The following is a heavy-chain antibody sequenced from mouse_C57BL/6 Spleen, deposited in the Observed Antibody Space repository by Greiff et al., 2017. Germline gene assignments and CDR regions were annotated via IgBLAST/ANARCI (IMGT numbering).Heavy chain of an antibody. CDR1: GFTFSSYG. J-gene: IGHJ4*01. V-gene: IGHV5-6*01. D-gene: IGHD4-1*01. CDR3: ARLGRDAMDY. CDR2: ISSGGSYT. Sequence: DVHLVESGGDLVKPGGSLTLSCAASGFTFSSYGMSWVRQTPDKRLEWVATISSGGSYTYYPDSVKGRFTISRDNAKNTLYLQMSSLKSEDTAMYYCARLGRDAMDYWGQGTSVTVSS.